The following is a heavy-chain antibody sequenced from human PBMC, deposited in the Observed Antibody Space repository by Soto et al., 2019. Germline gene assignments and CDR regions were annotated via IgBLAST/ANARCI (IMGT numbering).Heavy chain of an antibody. CDR2: ISVDGRDT. V-gene: IGHV3-74*03. Sequence: GGSLRLSCAASGFSLSDYWMHWVRQVPGKGLLWVSRISVDGRDTTYADSVKGRFTISRDNAKNTLYLQMDSLRAEDTAVYYCVRAPEQRPIDFWGLGSLVPVSS. D-gene: IGHD6-19*01. CDR1: GFSLSDYW. CDR3: VRAPEQRPIDF. J-gene: IGHJ4*01.